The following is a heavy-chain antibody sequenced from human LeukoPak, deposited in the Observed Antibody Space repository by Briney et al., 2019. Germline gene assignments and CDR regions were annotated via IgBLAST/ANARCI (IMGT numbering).Heavy chain of an antibody. V-gene: IGHV1-2*02. CDR2: INPNSGGT. J-gene: IGHJ4*02. CDR3: ARFDLAARDY. Sequence: ASVKVSCKVSGYTLTELSMHWVRQAPGQGLEWMGWINPNSGGTNYAQKFQGRVTMTRDTSISTAYMELSRLRSDDTAVYYCARFDLAARDYWGQGTLVTVSS. CDR1: GYTLTELS. D-gene: IGHD6-6*01.